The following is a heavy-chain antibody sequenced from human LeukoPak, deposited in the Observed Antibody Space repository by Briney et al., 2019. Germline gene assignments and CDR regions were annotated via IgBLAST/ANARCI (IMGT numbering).Heavy chain of an antibody. CDR3: ARVLAADDGLYNWFDP. D-gene: IGHD6-13*01. J-gene: IGHJ5*02. V-gene: IGHV1-8*01. CDR1: GYTFTNYD. Sequence: ASVKVSCKASGYTFTNYDLNWVRQATGQGLEWMGWMNPNSGNTGYAQKFQGRVTMTRNTSISTAYLELSSLRSEDTAVYYCARVLAADDGLYNWFDPWGQGTLVTVSS. CDR2: MNPNSGNT.